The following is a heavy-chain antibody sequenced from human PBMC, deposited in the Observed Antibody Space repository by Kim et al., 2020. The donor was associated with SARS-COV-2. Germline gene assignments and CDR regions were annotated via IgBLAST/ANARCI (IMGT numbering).Heavy chain of an antibody. Sequence: SETLSLTCAVYGGSFSGYYWSWIRQPPGKGLEWIGEINHSGSTNYNPSLKSRVTISVDTSKNQFSLKLSSVTAADTAVYYCARGLPRISGWYYGWVYWGQGTLVTVSS. J-gene: IGHJ4*02. CDR3: ARGLPRISGWYYGWVY. CDR1: GGSFSGYY. V-gene: IGHV4-34*01. CDR2: INHSGST. D-gene: IGHD6-19*01.